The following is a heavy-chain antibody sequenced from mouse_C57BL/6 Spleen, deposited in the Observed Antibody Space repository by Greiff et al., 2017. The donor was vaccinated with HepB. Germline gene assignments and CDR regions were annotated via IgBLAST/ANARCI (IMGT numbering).Heavy chain of an antibody. CDR3: ARWDDSDRGSGSYFDY. V-gene: IGHV1-80*01. J-gene: IGHJ2*01. CDR1: GYAFSSYW. CDR2: IYPGDGDT. D-gene: IGHD2-4*01. Sequence: QVQLKESGAELVKPGASVKISCKASGYAFSSYWMNWVKQRPGKGLEWIGQIYPGDGDTNYNGKFKGKATLTTDKSSSTAYMQLSSLTSEDSAVYFFARWDDSDRGSGSYFDYWGQGTTLTVSS.